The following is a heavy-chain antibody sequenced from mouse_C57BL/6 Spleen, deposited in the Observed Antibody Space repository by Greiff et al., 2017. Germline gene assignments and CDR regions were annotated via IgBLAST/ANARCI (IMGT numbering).Heavy chain of an antibody. CDR3: ARHPPNYGSSYNYFDY. CDR1: GFTFSSYG. Sequence: EVKLVESGGDLVKPGGSLKLSCAASGFTFSSYGMSWVRQTPDKRLEWVATISSGGSYTYYPDSVKGRFTISRDNAKNTLYLQMSSLKSEDTAMYYCARHPPNYGSSYNYFDYWGQGTTLTVSS. J-gene: IGHJ2*01. CDR2: ISSGGSYT. D-gene: IGHD1-1*01. V-gene: IGHV5-6*01.